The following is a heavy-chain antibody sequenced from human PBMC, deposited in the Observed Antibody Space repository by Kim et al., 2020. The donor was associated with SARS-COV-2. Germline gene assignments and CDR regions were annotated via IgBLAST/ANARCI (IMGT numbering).Heavy chain of an antibody. D-gene: IGHD3-3*01. CDR1: GYTFTGYY. CDR3: ARDPGWSGFYYYYYYYMDV. CDR2: INPNSGGT. V-gene: IGHV1-2*02. Sequence: ASVKVSCKASGYTFTGYYMHWVRQAPGQGLEWMGWINPNSGGTNYAQKFQGRVTMTRDTSISTAYMELSRLRSDDTAVYYCARDPGWSGFYYYYYYYMDVWGKGTTVTVSS. J-gene: IGHJ6*03.